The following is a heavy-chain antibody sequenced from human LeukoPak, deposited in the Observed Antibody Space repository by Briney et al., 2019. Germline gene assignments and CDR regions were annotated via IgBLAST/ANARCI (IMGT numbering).Heavy chain of an antibody. CDR2: ISYDGSNK. V-gene: IGHV3-30-3*01. CDR3: ARLMVRGVIRDY. J-gene: IGHJ4*02. D-gene: IGHD3-10*01. Sequence: GRSLRLSCAASGFTFSSCAMHWVRQAPGKGLEWVAVISYDGSNKYYADSVKGRFTISRDNSKNTLYLQMNSLRAEDTAVYYCARLMVRGVIRDYWGQGTLVTVSS. CDR1: GFTFSSCA.